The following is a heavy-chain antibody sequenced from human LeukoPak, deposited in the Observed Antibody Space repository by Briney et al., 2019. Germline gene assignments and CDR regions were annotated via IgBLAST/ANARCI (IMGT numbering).Heavy chain of an antibody. CDR3: AKDMKGLRYFDWLPYYYGMDV. J-gene: IGHJ6*02. D-gene: IGHD3-9*01. Sequence: PGGSLRLSCAASGFTLDDFAMHWVRPAPGQGLEWVSLISGDGGSTSYADSVKGRFTISRDNSKNSLYLQMNSLRTEDTALYYCAKDMKGLRYFDWLPYYYGMDVWGQGTTVTVSS. V-gene: IGHV3-43*02. CDR2: ISGDGGST. CDR1: GFTLDDFA.